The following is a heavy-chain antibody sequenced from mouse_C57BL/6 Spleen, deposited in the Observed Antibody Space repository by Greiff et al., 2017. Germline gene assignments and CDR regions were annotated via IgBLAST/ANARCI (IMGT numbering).Heavy chain of an antibody. CDR2: ISDGGSYT. V-gene: IGHV5-4*03. CDR1: GFPFSSYA. CDR3: ARYYYGSSYHFDD. J-gene: IGHJ2*01. Sequence: EVKLVESGGGLVKPGGSLKLSCAASGFPFSSYAMSWVRQTPEKRLECVATISDGGSYTYYPDNVKGRFTISRDNAKNNLYLQMSHLKSEDTAMYYCARYYYGSSYHFDDWGQGTTLTVSS. D-gene: IGHD1-1*01.